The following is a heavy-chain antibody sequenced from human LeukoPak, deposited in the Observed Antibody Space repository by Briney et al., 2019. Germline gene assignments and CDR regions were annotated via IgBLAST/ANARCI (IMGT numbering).Heavy chain of an antibody. V-gene: IGHV4-34*01. J-gene: IGHJ4*02. CDR2: INHSGST. D-gene: IGHD2-2*03. Sequence: SETLTLTCAVYGGSFSGYYWSWIRQPPGKGLEWMGEINHSGSTNYNPSLKSRVTISVDTSKNQFSLKLSSVTAADTAVYYCARAGTSGYCSSTSCYFGLFDYWGQGTLVTVSS. CDR3: ARAGTSGYCSSTSCYFGLFDY. CDR1: GGSFSGYY.